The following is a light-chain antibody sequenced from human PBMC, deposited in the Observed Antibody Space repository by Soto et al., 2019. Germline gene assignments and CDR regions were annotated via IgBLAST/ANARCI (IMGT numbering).Light chain of an antibody. CDR3: SSYAGTNNPYV. Sequence: QSALTQPPSASGSPGQSVTISCTGTSSDVGDYNYVSWYQHHPGKAPKLMIYEVTKRPSGVPDRFSGSKSGNTASLTVSGLQAEDEADYYCSSYAGTNNPYVFGTGTKSPS. V-gene: IGLV2-8*01. J-gene: IGLJ1*01. CDR2: EVT. CDR1: SSDVGDYNY.